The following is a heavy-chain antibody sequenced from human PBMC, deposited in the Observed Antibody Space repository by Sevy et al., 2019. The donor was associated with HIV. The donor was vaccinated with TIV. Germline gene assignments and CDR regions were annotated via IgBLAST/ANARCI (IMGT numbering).Heavy chain of an antibody. CDR3: ARGGGSGSYGHDAFDI. D-gene: IGHD1-26*01. J-gene: IGHJ3*02. CDR2: IGTAGDT. CDR1: GFTFSSYD. Sequence: GGSLRLSCAASGFTFSSYDMHWVRQATGKGLEWVSAIGTAGDTYYPGSVKGRFTISREKAKNSLYLQMKSLRAGDTAVYYCARGGGSGSYGHDAFDIWGQGTMVTVSS. V-gene: IGHV3-13*01.